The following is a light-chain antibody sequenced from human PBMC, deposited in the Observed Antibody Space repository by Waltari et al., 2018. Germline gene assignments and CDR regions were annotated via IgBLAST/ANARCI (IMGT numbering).Light chain of an antibody. CDR1: GSDVGSYNL. V-gene: IGLV2-23*02. CDR3: CSFATNSIVI. J-gene: IGLJ2*01. CDR2: EVN. Sequence: QSALTQPASVSGSPGQSITISCSGTGSDVGSYNLVSWYQQHPGKAPKLILYEVNMRPSGVSYRFSASKSGVTASLTISGLQAEDEAVYFCCSFATNSIVIFGGGTKLTVL.